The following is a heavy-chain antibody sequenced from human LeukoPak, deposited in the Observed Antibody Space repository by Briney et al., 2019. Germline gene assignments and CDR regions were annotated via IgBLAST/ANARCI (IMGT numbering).Heavy chain of an antibody. CDR2: IYYSGST. J-gene: IGHJ6*02. Sequence: SETLSLTCTVSGGSISSYYWSWIRQPPGKGLEWIGYIYYSGSTNYNPSLKSRVTISVDTSKNQFSLKLSSVTAADTAVYYCARGGAVRYGMDVWGQGTTVTVSS. D-gene: IGHD1-26*01. V-gene: IGHV4-59*01. CDR3: ARGGAVRYGMDV. CDR1: GGSISSYY.